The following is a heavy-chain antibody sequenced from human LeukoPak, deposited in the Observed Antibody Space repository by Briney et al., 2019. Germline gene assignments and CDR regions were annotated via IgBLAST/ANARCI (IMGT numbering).Heavy chain of an antibody. CDR2: ISGSGYRT. Sequence: GGSLRLSCTASGFTFSSYAMTWVRQAPGKGLEWVSTISGSGYRTYYADSVKGRFTISRDNSKNTLYLQMNGLRADDTAVFYCARNLAAAGTGYWGQGTLVTVSS. V-gene: IGHV3-23*01. J-gene: IGHJ4*02. D-gene: IGHD6-13*01. CDR1: GFTFSSYA. CDR3: ARNLAAAGTGY.